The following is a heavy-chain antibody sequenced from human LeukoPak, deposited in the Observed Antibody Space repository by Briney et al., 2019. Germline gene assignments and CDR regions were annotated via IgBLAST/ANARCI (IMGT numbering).Heavy chain of an antibody. Sequence: SETLSLTCAVYGGSFSGYYWSWIRQPPGKGLEWIGEINHSGSTNYNPSLKSRVTISVDTSKNQFSRKLSSVTAADTAVYYCARHNTSCYDFDYWGQGTLVTVSS. CDR3: ARHNTSCYDFDY. J-gene: IGHJ4*02. D-gene: IGHD2-2*01. CDR1: GGSFSGYY. V-gene: IGHV4-34*01. CDR2: INHSGST.